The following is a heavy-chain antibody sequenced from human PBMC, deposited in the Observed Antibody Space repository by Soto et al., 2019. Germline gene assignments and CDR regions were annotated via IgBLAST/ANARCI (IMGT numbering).Heavy chain of an antibody. D-gene: IGHD3-22*01. CDR3: ARGRRYGSSGYPDY. V-gene: IGHV4-34*01. Sequence: SETLSLTCAVYGGSFSGYYWSWIRQPPGKGLEWIGEINHSGSTNYNPSLKSRVTISANTSKNQFSLKRSSVTAADTSVYYCARGRRYGSSGYPDYWGQGTLVTVSS. CDR2: INHSGST. J-gene: IGHJ4*02. CDR1: GGSFSGYY.